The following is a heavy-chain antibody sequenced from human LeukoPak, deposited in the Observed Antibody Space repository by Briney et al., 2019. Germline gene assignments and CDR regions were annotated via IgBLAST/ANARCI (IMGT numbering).Heavy chain of an antibody. CDR1: GYTLTELS. CDR2: FDPEDGET. D-gene: IGHD3-22*01. CDR3: ATDVVGYYDSSGYYYVDY. Sequence: ASVKVSCKVSGYTLTELSMHWVRQAPGKGLEWMGGFDPEDGETIYAQKFQGGVTMTEDTSTDTAYMELSSLRSEDTAVYYCATDVVGYYDSSGYYYVDYWGQGTLVTVSS. V-gene: IGHV1-24*01. J-gene: IGHJ4*02.